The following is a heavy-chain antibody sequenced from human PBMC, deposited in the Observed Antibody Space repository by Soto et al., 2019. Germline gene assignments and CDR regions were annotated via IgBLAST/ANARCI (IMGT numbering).Heavy chain of an antibody. D-gene: IGHD3-3*01. V-gene: IGHV3-33*01. Sequence: QVQLVESGGGVVQPGRSLRLSCAASGFTFSSYGMHWVRQAPGKGLEWVAVIWYDGSNKYYADSVKGRFTISRDNSKNKLYLQMNSQKAEDTAVYYFARERLAREPKSGFWSGFRRHYGMDVWGQGTTVTVSS. J-gene: IGHJ6*02. CDR2: IWYDGSNK. CDR1: GFTFSSYG. CDR3: ARERLAREPKSGFWSGFRRHYGMDV.